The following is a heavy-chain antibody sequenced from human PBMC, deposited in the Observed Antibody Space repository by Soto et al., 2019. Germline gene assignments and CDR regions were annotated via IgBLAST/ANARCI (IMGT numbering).Heavy chain of an antibody. CDR2: ISIGGRTI. CDR3: ARGGFLFDY. CDR1: GSTFKDYI. Sequence: GGSLRLSCAATGSTFKDYIMNSVRQVPGKGLEWVSHISIGGRTIDYADSVKGRFTVSRDNAKNSLYLQMNSLKTEDTAVYYCARGGFLFDYWGQGTLVTVSS. V-gene: IGHV3-48*04. D-gene: IGHD5-12*01. J-gene: IGHJ4*02.